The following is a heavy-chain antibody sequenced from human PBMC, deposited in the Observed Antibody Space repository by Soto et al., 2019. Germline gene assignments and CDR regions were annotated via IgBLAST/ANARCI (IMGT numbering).Heavy chain of an antibody. CDR2: IYYSGTT. V-gene: IGHV4-39*01. J-gene: IGHJ4*02. D-gene: IGHD1-1*01. Sequence: PSETLSLTCTVSGGSISSNNYYWGWIRQPPRKGLEWIGSIYYSGTTYYNPSLKNRLTISVDTSKNQFSLKLSSVTAADTAVYYYASHRQLAPPVYWGQGTLLTVSS. CDR1: GGSISSNNYY. CDR3: ASHRQLAPPVY.